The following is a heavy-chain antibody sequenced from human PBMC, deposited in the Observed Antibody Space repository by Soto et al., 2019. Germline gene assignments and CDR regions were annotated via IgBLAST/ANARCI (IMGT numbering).Heavy chain of an antibody. CDR3: ARGALAYCGGDCYSYYCYGMDV. D-gene: IGHD2-21*02. CDR2: IIPIFGTA. Sequence: SVKVSCKASGGTFSSYPISWVLQAPGQGLEWMGGIIPIFGTANYAQKFQGRVTITADESTSTAYMELSSLRSEDTAVYYCARGALAYCGGDCYSYYCYGMDVWGQGTTVTVSS. J-gene: IGHJ6*02. V-gene: IGHV1-69*13. CDR1: GGTFSSYP.